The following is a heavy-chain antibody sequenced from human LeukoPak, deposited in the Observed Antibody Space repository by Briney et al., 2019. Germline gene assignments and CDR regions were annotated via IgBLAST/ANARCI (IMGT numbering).Heavy chain of an antibody. Sequence: GGSLRLSCAASGFTFSDYYMSWIRQAPGKGLEWVSYISSSGSTIYYADSAKGRFTISRDNAKNSLYLQMNSLRAEDTAVYYCARVGATSPDRGEFDYWGQGTLVTVSS. CDR3: ARVGATSPDRGEFDY. CDR2: ISSSGSTI. D-gene: IGHD1-26*01. CDR1: GFTFSDYY. J-gene: IGHJ4*02. V-gene: IGHV3-11*01.